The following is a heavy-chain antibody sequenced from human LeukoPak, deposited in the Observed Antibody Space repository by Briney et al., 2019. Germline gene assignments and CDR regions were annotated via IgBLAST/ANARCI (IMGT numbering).Heavy chain of an antibody. D-gene: IGHD3-16*01. V-gene: IGHV1-69*06. J-gene: IGHJ6*03. CDR1: GYTFTGYY. CDR2: IIPIFGTA. Sequence: ASVKVSCKASGYTFTGYYMHWVRQAPGQGLEWMGGIIPIFGTANYAQKFQGRVTITADKSTSTAYMELSSLRSEDTAVYYCARDLGTLGYYYYMGVWGKGTTVTVSS. CDR3: ARDLGTLGYYYYMGV.